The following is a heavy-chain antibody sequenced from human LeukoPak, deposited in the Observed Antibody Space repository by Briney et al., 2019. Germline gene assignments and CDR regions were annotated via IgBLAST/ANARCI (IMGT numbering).Heavy chain of an antibody. J-gene: IGHJ1*01. CDR3: ARGGYDILTGYPTQLYFQH. CDR1: GGTFSSYA. Sequence: GASVKVSCKASGGTFSSYAISWVRQAPGKGLEGMGGIIPIFGTAIYAQKSQGRVTITADESTRTAYMEVSSLRSEDTAVYYCARGGYDILTGYPTQLYFQHWGQGTLVTVSS. CDR2: IIPIFGTA. V-gene: IGHV1-69*13. D-gene: IGHD3-9*01.